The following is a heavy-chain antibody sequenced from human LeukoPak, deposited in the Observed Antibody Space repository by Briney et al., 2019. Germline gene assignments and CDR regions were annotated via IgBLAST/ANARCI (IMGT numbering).Heavy chain of an antibody. D-gene: IGHD3-16*01. Sequence: GGSLRLSCAASGTTVSSNYMSWVSQAPGKGLEWVSVIYSGGTTSYADSVKGRFTISRDNSKNTLHLQMNSLRAEDTAVYYCARGIPFGGWLDPWAREPWSPSPQ. CDR2: IYSGGTT. CDR3: ARGIPFGGWLDP. CDR1: GTTVSSNY. V-gene: IGHV3-66*01. J-gene: IGHJ5*02.